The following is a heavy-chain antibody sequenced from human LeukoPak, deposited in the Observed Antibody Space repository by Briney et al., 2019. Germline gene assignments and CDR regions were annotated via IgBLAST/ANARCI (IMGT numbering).Heavy chain of an antibody. D-gene: IGHD6-25*01. CDR2: ITGRGEHM. V-gene: IGHV3-23*01. J-gene: IGHJ4*02. Sequence: PGGSLRLSCAASGFTFSSYGMSWVRQAPGKGLEWVSGITGRGEHMFYAGSMKGRFTISRDNSKNTLYLQMNSLRAEDTAVYYCAKDRRLAAFDYGGQGTLVTVSS. CDR3: AKDRRLAAFDY. CDR1: GFTFSSYG.